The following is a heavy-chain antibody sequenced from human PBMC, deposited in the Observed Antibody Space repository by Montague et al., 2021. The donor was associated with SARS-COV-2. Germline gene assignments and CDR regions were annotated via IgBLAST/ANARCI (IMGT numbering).Heavy chain of an antibody. D-gene: IGHD1-26*01. J-gene: IGHJ5*02. Sequence: SLRLSCAASGFTFSSYAMHWVRQAPGKGLEWVADISYDGSNKYYADSVKGRFTISRDNSKNTLYLQMNSLRAEDTAVYYCARAYSGGYYSWFDPWGQGTLVTVSS. CDR3: ARAYSGGYYSWFDP. V-gene: IGHV3-30*04. CDR1: GFTFSSYA. CDR2: ISYDGSNK.